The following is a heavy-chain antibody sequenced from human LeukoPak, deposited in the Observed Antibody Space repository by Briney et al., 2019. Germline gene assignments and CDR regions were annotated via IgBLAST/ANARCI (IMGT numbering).Heavy chain of an antibody. J-gene: IGHJ6*03. CDR2: ISSSGSTI. D-gene: IGHD5-24*01. V-gene: IGHV3-48*04. CDR3: ARGNYLDYYYYYMDV. Sequence: PGGSLRLSCAASGFTFSSYGMSWVRQAPGKGLEWVSYISSSGSTIYYADSVKGRFTISRDNAKNSLYLQMNSLRAEDTALYYCARGNYLDYYYYYMDVWGKGTTVTVSS. CDR1: GFTFSSYG.